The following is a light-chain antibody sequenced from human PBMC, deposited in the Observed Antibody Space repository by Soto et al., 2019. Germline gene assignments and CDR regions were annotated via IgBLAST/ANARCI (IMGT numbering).Light chain of an antibody. CDR2: EVS. J-gene: IGKJ2*01. CDR3: QQAYSVPHT. CDR1: QTINTY. Sequence: DIQMTQSPSSLSASVGDRVTITCRASQTINTYLHWYQQKPGKAPKVLIFEVSNLRSGVPSRFSGGGSGTDFALTVSSLQPEDFATYYCQQAYSVPHTFGQGTKLEIK. V-gene: IGKV1-39*01.